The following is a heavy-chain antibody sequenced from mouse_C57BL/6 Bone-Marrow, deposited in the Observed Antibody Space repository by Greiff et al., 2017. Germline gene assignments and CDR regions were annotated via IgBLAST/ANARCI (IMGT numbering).Heavy chain of an antibody. V-gene: IGHV1-26*01. J-gene: IGHJ4*01. D-gene: IGHD1-1*01. Sequence: VQLQQSGPELVKPGASVKISCKASGYTFTDYYMNWVKQSHGKSLEWIGDINPNNGGTSYNQKFKGKATLTVDKSSSTAYMELRSLTSEDSAVYYCARRTTVVARRAIYAMDCWGQGTSVTVSS. CDR3: ARRTTVVARRAIYAMDC. CDR1: GYTFTDYY. CDR2: INPNNGGT.